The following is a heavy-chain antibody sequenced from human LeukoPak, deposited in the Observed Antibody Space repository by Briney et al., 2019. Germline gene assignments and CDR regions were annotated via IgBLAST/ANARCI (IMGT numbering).Heavy chain of an antibody. CDR3: ARDQLHSSGWSDAFDI. V-gene: IGHV4-4*07. Sequence: SETLSLTCTVSGGSISSYYWSWIRQPAGKGLEWIGRIYTSGSTNYNPSLKSRVTMSVDTSKNQFSLKLSSVTAADTAVYYCARDQLHSSGWSDAFDIWGQGTMVTVSS. CDR1: GGSISSYY. D-gene: IGHD6-19*01. J-gene: IGHJ3*02. CDR2: IYTSGST.